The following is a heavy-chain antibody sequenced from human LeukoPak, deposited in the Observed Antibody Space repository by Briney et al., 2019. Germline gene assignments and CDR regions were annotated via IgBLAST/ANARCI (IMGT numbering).Heavy chain of an antibody. V-gene: IGHV3-9*01. Sequence: SLRLSCAASGFIFDDYAMHWIRQGPGKGLEWVAGINWNSGSRAYADSVKGRFTVSRAKNSLYLQMNSLRTEDTALYYCAKDRGFGDIGYYPYYGMDVWGQGTKVTVSS. CDR2: INWNSGSR. J-gene: IGHJ6*02. D-gene: IGHD3-10*01. CDR3: AKDRGFGDIGYYPYYGMDV. CDR1: GFIFDDYA.